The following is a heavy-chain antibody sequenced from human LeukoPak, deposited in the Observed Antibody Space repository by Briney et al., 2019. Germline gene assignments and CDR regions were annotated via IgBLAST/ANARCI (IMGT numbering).Heavy chain of an antibody. D-gene: IGHD3-22*01. CDR2: INPSGGST. V-gene: IGHV1-46*01. J-gene: IGHJ4*02. Sequence: ASVKVSCKASGYTFTSYYMHWVRQAPGQGLEWMGIINPSGGSTSYAQKFQGRVTMTRDTSTSTVYMELSSLRSEDTAVYYCVVVVITTSFDYWGQGTLVTVPS. CDR1: GYTFTSYY. CDR3: VVVVITTSFDY.